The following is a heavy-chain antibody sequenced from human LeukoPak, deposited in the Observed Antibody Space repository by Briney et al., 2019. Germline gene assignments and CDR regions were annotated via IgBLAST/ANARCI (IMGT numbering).Heavy chain of an antibody. CDR1: GGSINTYH. V-gene: IGHV4-4*07. CDR2: IYSTGIT. Sequence: SETLSLTCTVSGGSINTYHWSWIRQPAGKGLEWIGRIYSTGITTYNPSLKGRVTMSVDTSKNQFSLKLSSVTAADTAVYYCARPQSGLGWFDPWGQGILVTVSS. CDR3: ARPQSGLGWFDP. J-gene: IGHJ5*02.